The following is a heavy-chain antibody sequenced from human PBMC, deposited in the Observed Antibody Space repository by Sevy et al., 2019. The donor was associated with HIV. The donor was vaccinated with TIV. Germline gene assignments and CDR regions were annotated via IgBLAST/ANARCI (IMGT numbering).Heavy chain of an antibody. CDR2: ISSSGSYI. Sequence: GGSLRLSCAASGFTFSSYSMNWVRQAPGKGLEWVSSISSSGSYIYYADSVKGRFTISRDNAKNSLYLQMNSLRAEDTAVYYCARDGVESTGATNGMDVWGQGTTVTVSS. CDR3: ARDGVESTGATNGMDV. D-gene: IGHD1-26*01. J-gene: IGHJ6*02. V-gene: IGHV3-21*01. CDR1: GFTFSSYS.